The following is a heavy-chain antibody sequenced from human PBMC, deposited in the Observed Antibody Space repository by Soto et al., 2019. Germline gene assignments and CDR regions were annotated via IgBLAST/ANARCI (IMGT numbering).Heavy chain of an antibody. CDR3: ARVTTVVVVAALDY. J-gene: IGHJ4*02. CDR1: GYTFTGYY. D-gene: IGHD2-15*01. V-gene: IGHV1-2*02. Sequence: AAVKVSCKASGYTFTGYYMHWVRQAPGQGLEWMGWINPNSGGTNYAQKFQGRVTMTRDTSISTAYMELSRLRSDDTAVYYCARVTTVVVVAALDYWGQGTLVTVSS. CDR2: INPNSGGT.